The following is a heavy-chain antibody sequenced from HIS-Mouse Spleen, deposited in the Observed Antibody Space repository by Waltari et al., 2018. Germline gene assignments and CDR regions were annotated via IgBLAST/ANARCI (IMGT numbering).Heavy chain of an antibody. CDR1: GFTVSSSW. CDR3: ARDLELDAFDI. D-gene: IGHD1-1*01. Sequence: EVQLVEYGGGLVQPGGSLGLACAASGFTVSSSWMPWGRQAPGKGLVWVSRINSDGSSTSYADSVKGRFTISRDNAKNTLYLQMNSLRAEDTAVYYCARDLELDAFDIWGQGTMVTVSS. V-gene: IGHV3-74*01. CDR2: INSDGSST. J-gene: IGHJ3*02.